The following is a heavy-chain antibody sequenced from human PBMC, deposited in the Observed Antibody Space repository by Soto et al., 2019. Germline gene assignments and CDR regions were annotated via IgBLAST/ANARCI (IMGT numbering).Heavy chain of an antibody. D-gene: IGHD5-12*01. CDR2: IRNKANSYST. V-gene: IGHV3-72*01. Sequence: PGGSLRLSCAASGFTFSDHYVDWVRQAPGKGLEWVARIRNKANSYSTEYAASAKGRFTISRDDSKNLGYLQMSSLKAEDTAVYYCARMRLGSYDLKYFDYWGQGNLVTVSS. CDR1: GFTFSDHY. J-gene: IGHJ4*02. CDR3: ARMRLGSYDLKYFDY.